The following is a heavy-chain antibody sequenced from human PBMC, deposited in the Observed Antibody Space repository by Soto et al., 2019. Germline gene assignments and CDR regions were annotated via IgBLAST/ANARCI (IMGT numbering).Heavy chain of an antibody. J-gene: IGHJ4*02. CDR2: IYYSGST. D-gene: IGHD3-22*01. CDR1: GGSISSGGYY. Sequence: PSETLSLTCTVSGGSISSGGYYWSWIRQHPGKGLEWIGYIYYSGSTYYNPSLKSRVTISVDTSKNQFSLKLSSVTAADTAVYYCARGHYYDSSGYWTLFDYWGQGTLVTVSS. CDR3: ARGHYYDSSGYWTLFDY. V-gene: IGHV4-31*03.